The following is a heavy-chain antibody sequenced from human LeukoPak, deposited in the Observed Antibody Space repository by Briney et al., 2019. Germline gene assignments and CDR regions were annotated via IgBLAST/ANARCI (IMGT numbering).Heavy chain of an antibody. J-gene: IGHJ4*02. CDR2: INAGNGNT. CDR3: ARGYSSGLIDY. Sequence: GASVKVSCKASGYTFTSYAMHWVRQAPGQRLEWMGWINAGNGNTKYSQKSQGRVTITRDTSASTAYMELSSLRSEDTAVHYCARGYSSGLIDYWGQGTLVTVSS. D-gene: IGHD6-19*01. V-gene: IGHV1-3*01. CDR1: GYTFTSYA.